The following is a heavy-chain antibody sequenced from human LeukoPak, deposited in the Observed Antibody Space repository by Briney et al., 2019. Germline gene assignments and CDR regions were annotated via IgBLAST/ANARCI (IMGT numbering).Heavy chain of an antibody. CDR3: AREKVSPRTDAFDI. CDR1: GFTFSSYA. Sequence: PGGSLRLSCAASGFTFSSYAMSWVRQAPGKGLEWVSAISGSGNTISYTHSVKGRFTISRDNAKNSLYLQMNILRAEDTAVYYCAREKVSPRTDAFDIWGLGTMVTVSS. CDR2: ISGSGNTI. J-gene: IGHJ3*02. D-gene: IGHD1-14*01. V-gene: IGHV3-23*01.